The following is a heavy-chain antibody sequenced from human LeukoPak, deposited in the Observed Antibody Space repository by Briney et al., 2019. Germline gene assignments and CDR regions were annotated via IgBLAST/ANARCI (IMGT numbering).Heavy chain of an antibody. J-gene: IGHJ4*02. Sequence: SGGSLTLYCAASGFTFSSYAMSWVRQAPGKGLEWVSAISGGGGSTYYADSVKGRFTIARDNCKNTLYLQMNSLRAEDTAGYYCTKVLSGSGSYCFDYWGQGTLVTVSS. CDR3: TKVLSGSGSYCFDY. D-gene: IGHD3-10*01. CDR2: ISGGGGST. CDR1: GFTFSSYA. V-gene: IGHV3-23*01.